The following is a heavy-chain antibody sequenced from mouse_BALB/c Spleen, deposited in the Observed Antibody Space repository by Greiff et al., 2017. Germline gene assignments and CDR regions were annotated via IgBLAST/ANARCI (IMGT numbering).Heavy chain of an antibody. CDR1: GFSLTSYG. CDR2: IWAGGST. CDR3: ARDGYGNYYYAMDY. D-gene: IGHD2-1*01. Sequence: VQLVESGPGLVAPSQSLSITCTVSGFSLTSYGVHWVRQPPGKGLEWLGVIWAGGSTNYNSALMSRLSISKDNSKSQVFLKMNSLQTDDTAMYYCARDGYGNYYYAMDYWGQGTSVTVSS. J-gene: IGHJ4*01. V-gene: IGHV2-9*02.